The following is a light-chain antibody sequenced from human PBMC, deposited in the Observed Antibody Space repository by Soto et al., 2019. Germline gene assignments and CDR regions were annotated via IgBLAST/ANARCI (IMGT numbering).Light chain of an antibody. J-gene: IGKJ1*01. V-gene: IGKV1-5*03. Sequence: DIQMTQSPSTVSASVGDTVTITCRASQTISSWLAWYQQKPGKAPKLLVYEASHLQSGVPSRFSGIGSGTEFTLTIISLQPDDFATYYCQEYNSYWTFGQGTTVDIK. CDR3: QEYNSYWT. CDR2: EAS. CDR1: QTISSW.